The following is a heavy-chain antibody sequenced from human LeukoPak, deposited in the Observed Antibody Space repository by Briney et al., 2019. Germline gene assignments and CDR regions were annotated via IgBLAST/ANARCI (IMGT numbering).Heavy chain of an antibody. J-gene: IGHJ4*02. V-gene: IGHV4-39*01. CDR3: ARQSYYGSGTYYIADF. CDR1: GGPISSSSYY. D-gene: IGHD3-10*01. Sequence: PSETLSLTCTVSGGPISSSSYYWGWIRQPPGKGLEWIGSIYHTGSIYYNPSLKSRVTISVDTSKNQFSLKLSSVTAADTAVYYCARQSYYGSGTYYIADFWGQGTLVTVSS. CDR2: IYHTGSI.